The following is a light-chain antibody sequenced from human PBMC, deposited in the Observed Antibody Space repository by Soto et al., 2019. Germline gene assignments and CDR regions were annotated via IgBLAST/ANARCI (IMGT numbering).Light chain of an antibody. CDR1: QSVSPY. J-gene: IGKJ3*01. V-gene: IGKV3-20*01. Sequence: EIVLTQSPGTLSLSPGERATLSCRASQSVSPYLAWYQHKPGQAPRLLIYGASSRATGIPDRFSGSGSGTDFTLTISRLEPVDFAVYYCQLYGSSPPVTFGPGTKVDIK. CDR3: QLYGSSPPVT. CDR2: GAS.